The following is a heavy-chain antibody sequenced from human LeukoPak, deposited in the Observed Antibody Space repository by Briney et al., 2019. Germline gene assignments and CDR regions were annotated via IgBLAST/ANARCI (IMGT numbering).Heavy chain of an antibody. CDR1: GFTFSSYW. Sequence: GGSLRLSCAASGFTFSSYWMSWVRQAPGKGLEWVANINQDGSEKYYVDSVKGRFTISRDNAKNSLYLQMNSLRAEDTAVYYCAREGCSGGSCYHNWFDPWGQGTLVIVSS. CDR2: INQDGSEK. J-gene: IGHJ5*02. V-gene: IGHV3-7*01. CDR3: AREGCSGGSCYHNWFDP. D-gene: IGHD2-15*01.